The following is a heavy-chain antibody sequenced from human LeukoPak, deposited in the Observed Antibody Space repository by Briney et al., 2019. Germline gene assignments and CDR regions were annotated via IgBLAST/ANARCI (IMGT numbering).Heavy chain of an antibody. CDR2: IYYSGST. V-gene: IGHV4-39*07. J-gene: IGHJ5*02. CDR1: GGSISSSSYY. D-gene: IGHD2-15*01. CDR3: ARSPRVARNWFDP. Sequence: PSETLSLTCTVSGGSISSSSYYWGWIRQPPGKGLEWIGSIYYSGSTYYNPSLKSRVTISVDTSKNQFSLKLSSVTAADTAVYYCARSPRVARNWFDPWGQGTLVTVSS.